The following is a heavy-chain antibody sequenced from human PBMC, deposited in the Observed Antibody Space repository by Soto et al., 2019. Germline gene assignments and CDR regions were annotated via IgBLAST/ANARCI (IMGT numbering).Heavy chain of an antibody. CDR2: VYYSGST. V-gene: IGHV4-59*01. J-gene: IGHJ3*01. CDR3: ARSNPNIAFDV. D-gene: IGHD7-27*01. CDR1: GCSMTYYY. Sequence: PSETLSLTCTVSGCSMTYYYWSWIRQPPGKGLEWIGYVYYSGSTNYNPSLKSRVTLSVDTSKNQFSLKLRSVTAADTAGYYCARSNPNIAFDVWGQGTMVTVSS.